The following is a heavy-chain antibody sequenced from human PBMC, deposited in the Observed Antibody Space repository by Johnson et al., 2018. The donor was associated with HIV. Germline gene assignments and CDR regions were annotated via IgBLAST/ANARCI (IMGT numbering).Heavy chain of an antibody. CDR2: ISSSGSTI. J-gene: IGHJ3*02. CDR3: AKVGPGGYWGGDCYPGAFDI. V-gene: IGHV3-11*01. CDR1: GFTFSDYY. Sequence: QVQLVESGGGMVKPGGSLRLSCAASGFTFSDYYMSWIRQAPGKGLEWVSYISSSGSTIYYADSVKGRFTISRDNSKNTLYLQMYSLRAEDTAVYYCAKVGPGGYWGGDCYPGAFDIWGQGTMVTVSS. D-gene: IGHD2-21*02.